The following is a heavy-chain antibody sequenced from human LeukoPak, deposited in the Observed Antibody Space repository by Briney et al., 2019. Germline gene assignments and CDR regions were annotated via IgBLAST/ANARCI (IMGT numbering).Heavy chain of an antibody. CDR2: IYYSGST. V-gene: IGHV4-30-4*08. CDR1: GGSISSGDYY. Sequence: PSQTLSLTCTVSGGSISSGDYYWRWLRQPPGKGLEWIGYIYYSGSTYYNPSLKSRVTISVDTSKNQFPLKLSSVTAADTAVYYCARGRFLEWSPLDYWGQGTLVTVSS. D-gene: IGHD3-3*01. CDR3: ARGRFLEWSPLDY. J-gene: IGHJ4*02.